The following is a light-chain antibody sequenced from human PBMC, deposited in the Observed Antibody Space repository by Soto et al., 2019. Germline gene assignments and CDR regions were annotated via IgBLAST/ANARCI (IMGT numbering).Light chain of an antibody. J-gene: IGKJ4*01. Sequence: DIQMTQSPSSLSASVGDRVTITCRASQSINSYLNWYQHKPGKAPKLLIYAASSLQSGVPSRFSGSGSGTDFTLTISSLQPEDFATFYCQQSYSTPETFGGGTKVEI. CDR1: QSINSY. V-gene: IGKV1-39*01. CDR2: AAS. CDR3: QQSYSTPET.